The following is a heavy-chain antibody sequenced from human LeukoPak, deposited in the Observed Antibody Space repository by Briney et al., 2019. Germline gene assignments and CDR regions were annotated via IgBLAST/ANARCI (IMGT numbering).Heavy chain of an antibody. CDR3: ARDLSYFDY. Sequence: GGSLRLSCVASGFTFSTSWMTWVRQAPGKGLEGVANIRQDGSSKYYVDSVKGRFTISRDNAKNSLYLQMNSLRVEDTAVYYCARDLSYFDYWGQGALVTVSS. J-gene: IGHJ4*02. CDR1: GFTFSTSW. V-gene: IGHV3-7*01. CDR2: IRQDGSSK.